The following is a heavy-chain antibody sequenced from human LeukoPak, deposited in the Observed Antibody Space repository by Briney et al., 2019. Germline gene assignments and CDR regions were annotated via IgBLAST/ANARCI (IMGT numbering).Heavy chain of an antibody. CDR2: ISSSGTYV. J-gene: IGHJ3*01. Sequence: GGSLRLSCAASGFTFSSYSMNWVRQAPGKGLEWVSSISSSGTYVYYADSVKGRFTISRDNAKNSLSLQMNSLRADDAAVYYCAKDSDIAVAGSDDALDVWGQGTMVTVSS. CDR3: AKDSDIAVAGSDDALDV. V-gene: IGHV3-21*01. CDR1: GFTFSSYS. D-gene: IGHD6-19*01.